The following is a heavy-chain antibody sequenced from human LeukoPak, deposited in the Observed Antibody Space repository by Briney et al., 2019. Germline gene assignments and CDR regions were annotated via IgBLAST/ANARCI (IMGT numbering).Heavy chain of an antibody. CDR3: ARNTETAIPPPYYFDY. CDR1: GYTFTSYA. V-gene: IGHV1-3*04. Sequence: ASVKVSCKASGYTFTSYAIHWVRQAPGQRLECMGWINTGNGNTKYSQKFQGRVTITRDTSASTAYMDLSSLRSEDTAVYYCARNTETAIPPPYYFDYWGQGTLVTVSS. D-gene: IGHD5-18*01. J-gene: IGHJ4*02. CDR2: INTGNGNT.